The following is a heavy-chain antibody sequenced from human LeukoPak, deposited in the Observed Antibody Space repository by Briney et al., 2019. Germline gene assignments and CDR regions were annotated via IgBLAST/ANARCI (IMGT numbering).Heavy chain of an antibody. CDR3: ANLGRAEYFQH. J-gene: IGHJ1*01. CDR2: ISYDGSNK. V-gene: IGHV3-30*18. CDR1: GFTFSSYG. Sequence: GSLRLSCAASGFTFSSYGRHWVRQAPGKGLEWVAVISYDGSNKYYADSVKGRFTISRDNSKNTLYLQMNSLRAEDTAVYYCANLGRAEYFQHWGQGTLVTVSS.